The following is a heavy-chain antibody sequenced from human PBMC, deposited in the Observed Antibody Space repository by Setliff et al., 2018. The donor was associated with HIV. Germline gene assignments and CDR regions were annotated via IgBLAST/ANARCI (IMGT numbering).Heavy chain of an antibody. CDR3: GRVAGYCAPSRCYGYNAFDI. Sequence: SETLSLTCTVSGGSVSTSSYSWGWIRQPPEKGLEWIGTIYHTGKTYYNSSLNSRVTIAVDTSKDQFPLNLSTVTAADTAVYYCGRVAGYCAPSRCYGYNAFDIWGPGTMVTVSS. J-gene: IGHJ3*02. D-gene: IGHD2-15*01. CDR1: GGSVSTSSYS. CDR2: IYHTGKT. V-gene: IGHV4-39*01.